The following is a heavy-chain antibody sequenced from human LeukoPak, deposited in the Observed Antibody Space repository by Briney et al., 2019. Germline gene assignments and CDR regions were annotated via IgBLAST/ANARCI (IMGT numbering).Heavy chain of an antibody. J-gene: IGHJ6*04. CDR1: GATFSSYA. D-gene: IGHD3-9*01. V-gene: IGHV1-69*01. Sequence: ASVKLSCKASGATFSSYAISWGRQAPGHRLEWLGGIMAIFGTASYAQKFQGRATITADEPTSTAYIELSSLRSEDTAVYYCARDILNPYSSTYYDILTGYYKRYYGMDVWSKGTTVTVSS. CDR3: ARDILNPYSSTYYDILTGYYKRYYGMDV. CDR2: IMAIFGTA.